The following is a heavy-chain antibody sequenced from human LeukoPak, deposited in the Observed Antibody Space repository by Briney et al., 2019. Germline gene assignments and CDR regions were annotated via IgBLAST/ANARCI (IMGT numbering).Heavy chain of an antibody. J-gene: IGHJ4*02. V-gene: IGHV3-23*01. CDR1: GFTFSSYA. CDR3: ARVYVGSTTTCPFDY. D-gene: IGHD3-16*01. CDR2: ISGSGGST. Sequence: GGSLRLSCAASGFTFSSYAMSWVRQAPGKGLEWVSAISGSGGSTYYADSVKGRFTISRDNSKNTLYLQMNSLRAEDTAVYYCARVYVGSTTTCPFDYWGQGTLVTVSS.